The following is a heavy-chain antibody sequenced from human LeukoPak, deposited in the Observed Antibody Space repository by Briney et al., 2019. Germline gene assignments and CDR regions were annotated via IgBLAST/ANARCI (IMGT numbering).Heavy chain of an antibody. Sequence: SETLSLTCTVSGDSISSGSYYWGWIRHPPGKGLEWIGIIYYSGRTYYNPSLKSRVTISADTSENQFSLKLRSATAADTAVYYCARLGGSSWISDYWGQGTLVTVSS. D-gene: IGHD2-15*01. V-gene: IGHV4-39*01. CDR3: ARLGGSSWISDY. J-gene: IGHJ4*02. CDR1: GDSISSGSYY. CDR2: IYYSGRT.